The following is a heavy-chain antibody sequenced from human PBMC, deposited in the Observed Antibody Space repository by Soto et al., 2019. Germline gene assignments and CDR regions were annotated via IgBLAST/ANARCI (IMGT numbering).Heavy chain of an antibody. CDR1: GFIFSSYG. Sequence: QVQLVESGGGVVQPGRSLRLSCAASGFIFSSYGMHWVRQAPGKGLEWVAVISYDGSNKYYADSVKGRFTISRDNSKNTLYLQVNSLRAEDTAVYYCAKDMYSSPPYYFDYWGQGTLVTVSS. D-gene: IGHD6-13*01. V-gene: IGHV3-30*18. CDR2: ISYDGSNK. CDR3: AKDMYSSPPYYFDY. J-gene: IGHJ4*02.